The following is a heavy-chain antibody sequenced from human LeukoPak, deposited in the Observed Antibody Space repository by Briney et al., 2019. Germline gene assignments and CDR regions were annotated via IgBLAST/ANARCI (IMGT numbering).Heavy chain of an antibody. D-gene: IGHD2-15*01. Sequence: SETLSLTCAVYGGSFSGYYWSRLRQPPGKGLEWIGEINHSGSTNYNPSLKSRVTISVDTSKNQFSLKLSSVTAADTAVYYCARAPRKWWPVKTWGQGTLVTVSS. J-gene: IGHJ5*02. CDR3: ARAPRKWWPVKT. CDR2: INHSGST. V-gene: IGHV4-34*01. CDR1: GGSFSGYY.